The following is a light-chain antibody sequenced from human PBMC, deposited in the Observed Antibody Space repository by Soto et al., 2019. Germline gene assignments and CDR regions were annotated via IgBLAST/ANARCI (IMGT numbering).Light chain of an antibody. CDR2: TAS. Sequence: AIRMTQSPSSLSASTGDRVTITCRASQDIGSYLAWYQQRPGKAPRLLIYTASTLQTGVPPRFSGSGSGTDFTLTVSYLQSEDCATYYCHQYFIYPQTFGQGTKVDIK. CDR1: QDIGSY. V-gene: IGKV1-8*01. CDR3: HQYFIYPQT. J-gene: IGKJ2*01.